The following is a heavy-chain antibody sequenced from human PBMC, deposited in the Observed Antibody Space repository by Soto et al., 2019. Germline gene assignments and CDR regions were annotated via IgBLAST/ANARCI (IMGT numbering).Heavy chain of an antibody. Sequence: GSLRLARAAYGFSFGSNSMYWVRQAPDKGPQWVTVISLDGNNKDYAESVKGRFTVSRDNCRNRIDLDMNSLIIEETAVYYCVRLFGKNIRRLQNATDFWDKGPMVTVSS. CDR3: VRLFGKNIRRLQNATDF. CDR2: ISLDGNNK. D-gene: IGHD3-16*01. J-gene: IGHJ6*04. CDR1: GFSFGSNS. V-gene: IGHV3-33*07.